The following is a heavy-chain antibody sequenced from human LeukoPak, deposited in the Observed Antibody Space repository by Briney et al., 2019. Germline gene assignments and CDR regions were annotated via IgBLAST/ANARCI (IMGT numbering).Heavy chain of an antibody. D-gene: IGHD4-23*01. CDR3: ARPRLYGGNYPGHFDY. CDR2: INPSGGST. V-gene: IGHV1-46*01. CDR1: GYTFTSYY. J-gene: IGHJ4*02. Sequence: GASVKVSCKASGYTFTSYYMHWVRQAPEQGLEWMGIINPSGGSTSYAQKFQGRVTMTGDTSTSTVYMELSSLRSEDTAVYYCARPRLYGGNYPGHFDYWGQGTLVTVSS.